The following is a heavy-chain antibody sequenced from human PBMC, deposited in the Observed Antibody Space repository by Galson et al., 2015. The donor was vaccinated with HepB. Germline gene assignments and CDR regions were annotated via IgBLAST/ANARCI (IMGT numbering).Heavy chain of an antibody. CDR2: ISTSSNYI. V-gene: IGHV3-21*01. CDR3: ARGRGYCSGGSCYDYWFDP. D-gene: IGHD2-15*01. J-gene: IGHJ5*02. CDR1: GFTFSSYS. Sequence: SLRLSCAASGFTFSSYSMNWVRQAPGKGLEWVSSISTSSNYIYYADSVKGRFTISRDNAKNSLYLQMNSPRAEDTAVYYCARGRGYCSGGSCYDYWFDPWGQGTLVTVSS.